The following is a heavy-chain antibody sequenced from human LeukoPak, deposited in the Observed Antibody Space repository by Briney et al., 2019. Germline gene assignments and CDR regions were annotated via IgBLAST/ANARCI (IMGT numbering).Heavy chain of an antibody. CDR3: ARDEWGDAFDI. CDR1: GFTLRSNG. J-gene: IGHJ3*02. CDR2: ISSSSSYI. Sequence: GGSLRLSCAASGFTLRSNGMNGVGQAQGKGWEGVSSISSSSSYIHSADSVRGRFTISRDNAKNSLFLQMNSLRAEDTAVYYCARDEWGDAFDIWGQGTMVTVFS. V-gene: IGHV3-21*01. D-gene: IGHD1-26*01.